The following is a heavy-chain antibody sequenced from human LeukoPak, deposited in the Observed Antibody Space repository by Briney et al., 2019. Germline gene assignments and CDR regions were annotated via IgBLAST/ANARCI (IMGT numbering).Heavy chain of an antibody. V-gene: IGHV1-2*02. D-gene: IGHD3-22*01. Sequence: GSVKVSCKTSGYTCTSYYMHWVRQAPGQELEWMGWVNPTSGGTNYAQKFQGRVTMTRDTSISTAYMELSRLRSDDTAVYYCARVYYYYDSSGILTLYFDYWGQGTLVTVSS. CDR2: VNPTSGGT. CDR1: GYTCTSYY. CDR3: ARVYYYYDSSGILTLYFDY. J-gene: IGHJ4*02.